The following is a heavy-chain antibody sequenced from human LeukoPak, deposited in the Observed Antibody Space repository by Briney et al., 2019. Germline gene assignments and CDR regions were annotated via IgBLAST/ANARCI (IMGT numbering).Heavy chain of an antibody. CDR3: ARDGPNDILSGFVYYMDV. CDR2: ISSSSSYI. J-gene: IGHJ6*03. Sequence: GGSLRLSCAASGFTFDNYRMSWVRQAPGKGLEWVSSISSSSSYIYYADSVKGRFTISRDNAKNSLYLQMNSLRAEDTAVYYCARDGPNDILSGFVYYMDVWGKGTTVTVSS. CDR1: GFTFDNYR. V-gene: IGHV3-21*01. D-gene: IGHD3-9*01.